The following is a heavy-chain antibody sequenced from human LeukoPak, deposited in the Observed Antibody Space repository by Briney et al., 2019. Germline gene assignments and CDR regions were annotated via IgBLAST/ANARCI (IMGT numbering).Heavy chain of an antibody. CDR3: ARETDVLDT. CDR1: GFTFSSYT. J-gene: IGHJ3*02. V-gene: IGHV3-64D*09. CDR2: INTNGSST. Sequence: PGGSLRLSCSASGFTFSSYTLHWVRQAPGKGLEYISAINTNGSSTYYADSVKGRFTISRDNSKNTLFLQMSSLRAEDTAVYYCARETDVLDTWGQGTMVTVSS.